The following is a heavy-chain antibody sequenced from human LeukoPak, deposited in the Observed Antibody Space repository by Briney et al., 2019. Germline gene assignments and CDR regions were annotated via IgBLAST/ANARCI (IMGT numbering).Heavy chain of an antibody. CDR2: IYYSGST. CDR3: ARAEYCSSTSCYRPNDAFDI. D-gene: IGHD2-2*01. CDR1: GGSFSGYY. Sequence: SETLSLTCAVYGGSFSGYYWGWIRQPPGKGLEWIGSIYYSGSTYYNPSLKSRVTISVDTSKNQFSLKLSSVTAADTAVYYCARAEYCSSTSCYRPNDAFDIWGQGTMVTVSS. V-gene: IGHV4-34*01. J-gene: IGHJ3*02.